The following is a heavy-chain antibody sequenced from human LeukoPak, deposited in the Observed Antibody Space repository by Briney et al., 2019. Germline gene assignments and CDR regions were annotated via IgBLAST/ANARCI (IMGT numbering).Heavy chain of an antibody. CDR2: INSSGSYT. J-gene: IGHJ4*02. CDR1: GFTFSDYY. CDR3: ASIYGSSGYSDY. V-gene: IGHV3-11*06. Sequence: PGGSLRLSCAASGFTFSDYYMSWIRHAPGKGLEWVSYINSSGSYTNYADSVKGRIPISRDNAKNSLYLQMNSLRAEDTAVYYCASIYGSSGYSDYWGQGTLVTVSS. D-gene: IGHD3-22*01.